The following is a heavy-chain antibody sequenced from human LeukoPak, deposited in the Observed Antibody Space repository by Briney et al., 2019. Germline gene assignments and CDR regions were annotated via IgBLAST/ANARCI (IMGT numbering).Heavy chain of an antibody. V-gene: IGHV3-23*01. J-gene: IGHJ4*02. CDR1: GFSFSGSG. CDR2: SGDSDGST. D-gene: IGHD2-15*01. Sequence: GGSLRLSCAASGFSFSGSGMSWVRQAPGKGLEWISSSGDSDGSTYYADSLKGRFTISRDNSKNTLYLQMNNLRAEDTAVYYCAKGGCRGTCNPLAYWGQGALVTVSP. CDR3: AKGGCRGTCNPLAY.